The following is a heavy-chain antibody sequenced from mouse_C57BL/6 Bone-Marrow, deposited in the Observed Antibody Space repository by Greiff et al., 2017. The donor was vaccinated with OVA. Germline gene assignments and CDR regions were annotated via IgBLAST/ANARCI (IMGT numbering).Heavy chain of an antibody. Sequence: QVQLQQPGAELVKPGASVKMSCKASGYTFTSYWITWVKQRPGQGLEWIGDIYPGSGSTNYNEQFKSKATLTVDTSSSTAYMQLSSLTSEDAAVYYCARDSNYVPWYFDGWGTGTTVTVSS. CDR2: IYPGSGST. D-gene: IGHD2-5*01. CDR1: GYTFTSYW. J-gene: IGHJ1*03. V-gene: IGHV1-55*01. CDR3: ARDSNYVPWYFDG.